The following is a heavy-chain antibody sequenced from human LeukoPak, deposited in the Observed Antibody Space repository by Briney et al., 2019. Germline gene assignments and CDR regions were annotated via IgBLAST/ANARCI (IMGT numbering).Heavy chain of an antibody. CDR1: GGTFSSYA. D-gene: IGHD3-10*01. Sequence: SSGKVSCKASGGTFSSYAISWVRQAPGQGLEWMGGIIPIFGTANYAQKFQGRVTSTADESTSTAYMELSSLRSEDTAVYYCASVLLWFGELMDYWGQGTLVTVSS. J-gene: IGHJ4*02. CDR3: ASVLLWFGELMDY. CDR2: IIPIFGTA. V-gene: IGHV1-69*13.